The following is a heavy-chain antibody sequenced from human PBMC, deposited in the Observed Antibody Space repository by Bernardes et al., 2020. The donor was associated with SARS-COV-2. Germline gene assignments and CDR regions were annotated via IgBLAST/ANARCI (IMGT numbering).Heavy chain of an antibody. CDR1: GFTFRNSG. J-gene: IGHJ4*02. Sequence: GGPLHTSCEASGFTFRNSGMHWVRQAPGPGLAWVAVISNDGGNAYHADSVKGRFTISRDNAKNTLYLQMNSLGSEDIAIYYCAKDSTDFDTLTGPFDYWGQGTLVTGSS. V-gene: IGHV3-30*18. CDR2: ISNDGGNA. D-gene: IGHD3-9*01. CDR3: AKDSTDFDTLTGPFDY.